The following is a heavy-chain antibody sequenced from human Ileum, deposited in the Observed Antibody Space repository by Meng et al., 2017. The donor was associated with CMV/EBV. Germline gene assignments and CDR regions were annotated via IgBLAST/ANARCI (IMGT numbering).Heavy chain of an antibody. V-gene: IGHV4-59*01. CDR3: ARGYLYCSSTSCLDY. D-gene: IGHD2-2*01. CDR1: GGSISSYY. CDR2: IYYSGST. J-gene: IGHJ4*02. Sequence: SETLSLTCTVSGGSISSYYWSWIRQPPRKGLEWIGYIYYSGSTNYNPSLKSRVTISVDTSKNQFSLKLSSVTAADTAVYYCARGYLYCSSTSCLDYWGQGTLVTVSS.